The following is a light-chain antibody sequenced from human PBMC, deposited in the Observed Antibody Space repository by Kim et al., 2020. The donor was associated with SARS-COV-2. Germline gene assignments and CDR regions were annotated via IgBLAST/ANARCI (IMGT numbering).Light chain of an antibody. V-gene: IGLV3-19*01. CDR1: TRRDFY. CDR3: NSRDSATNHLL. Sequence: ALGQTVTITGQRDTRRDFYTHWYQQKPGQAPVLVIYGKNNRPSGIPDRFSGSNSGNTASLTITGAQAEDEADYYCNSRDSATNHLLFGGGTKLTVL. J-gene: IGLJ2*01. CDR2: GKN.